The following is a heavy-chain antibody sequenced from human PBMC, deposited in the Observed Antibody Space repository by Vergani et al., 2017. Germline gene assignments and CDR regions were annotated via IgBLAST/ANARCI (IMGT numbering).Heavy chain of an antibody. CDR2: TWYDGNNK. J-gene: IGHJ5*02. CDR3: ARDPTTVGTKNWFDP. D-gene: IGHD1-14*01. CDR1: GFTFNQYG. Sequence: QVQLVESGGGVVQPGRSLRLSCAASGFTFNQYGMHWVRQAPGKGLEWVAVTWYDGNNKQYADSVKGRFTISRDNSKSTMYLQMNSLRDEDTGVYYCARDPTTVGTKNWFDPWGQGTLVTVSS. V-gene: IGHV3-33*01.